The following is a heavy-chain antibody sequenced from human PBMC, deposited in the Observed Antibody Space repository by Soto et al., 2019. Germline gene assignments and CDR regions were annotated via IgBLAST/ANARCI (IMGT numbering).Heavy chain of an antibody. J-gene: IGHJ6*02. CDR3: VRRAECRAGDGYYYVALDV. CDR2: INPAASET. D-gene: IGHD1-26*01. CDR1: GYSYTSYW. V-gene: IGHV5-51*01. Sequence: GESLKISCKGSGYSYTSYWIGWVRQRPERGLEWLGIINPAASETNYSPSFKSQVTISTDRSTRTPFLQLSCPKASDTATFCRVRRAECRAGDGYYYVALDVWGQGTTVTVSS.